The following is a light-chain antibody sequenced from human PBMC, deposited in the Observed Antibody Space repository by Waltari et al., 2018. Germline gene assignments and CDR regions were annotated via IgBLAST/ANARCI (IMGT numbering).Light chain of an antibody. V-gene: IGKV2-30*01. CDR2: KVS. J-gene: IGKJ3*01. Sequence: DVVKTQSPLSLPVTLGQPASISCRSGQSLVYTDGNTYLSWFQQRPGQSPRRLIYKVSNRDSGVPDRFSGSGSGTDFTLKISGVEAEDIGIYYCMQGIHWPFTFGPGTKVDIK. CDR1: QSLVYTDGNTY. CDR3: MQGIHWPFT.